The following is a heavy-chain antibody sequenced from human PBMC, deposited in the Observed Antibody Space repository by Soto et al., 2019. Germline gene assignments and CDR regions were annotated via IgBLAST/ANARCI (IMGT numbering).Heavy chain of an antibody. CDR2: IGTTGDT. Sequence: GGSLRLSCSASGFTFSSYDMHWVRQGTGKGLEWVSAIGTTGDTYYAGSVKGRFTISRDNAKNSLYLQMNSLRAGDTAIYFCARAIGPTLFDYWGQGTLVTGS. CDR3: ARAIGPTLFDY. J-gene: IGHJ4*02. CDR1: GFTFSSYD. D-gene: IGHD3-22*01. V-gene: IGHV3-13*04.